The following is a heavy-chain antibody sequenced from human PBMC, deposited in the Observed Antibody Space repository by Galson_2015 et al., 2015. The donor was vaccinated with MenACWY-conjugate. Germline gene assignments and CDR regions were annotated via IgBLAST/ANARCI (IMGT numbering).Heavy chain of an antibody. Sequence: SLRLSCAASGFTFSRYWMHWVRQAPGKGLVWVSRINTDGSSTNYADSVKGRFTISRDNAKSTLYLQMNSLRAEDTAVYYCVGEWQLDYWGQGTLVTVSS. V-gene: IGHV3-74*01. J-gene: IGHJ4*02. CDR3: VGEWQLDY. CDR2: INTDGSST. D-gene: IGHD5-24*01. CDR1: GFTFSRYW.